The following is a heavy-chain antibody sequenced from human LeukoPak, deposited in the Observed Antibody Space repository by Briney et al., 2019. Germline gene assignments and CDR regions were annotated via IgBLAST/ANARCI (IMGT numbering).Heavy chain of an antibody. CDR3: ARQSGDQSSAWYFDA. J-gene: IGHJ4*02. Sequence: SETLSLTCTVSGGSISSTSYYWGWIRQPPGKGLEWIGSIYYSGGTYYNPSLKSRVTISVDTSTDQFSLRLSSATAADTAIYYCARQSGDQSSAWYFDAWGQGTLVTVSS. CDR2: IYYSGGT. CDR1: GGSISSTSYY. D-gene: IGHD6-19*01. V-gene: IGHV4-39*01.